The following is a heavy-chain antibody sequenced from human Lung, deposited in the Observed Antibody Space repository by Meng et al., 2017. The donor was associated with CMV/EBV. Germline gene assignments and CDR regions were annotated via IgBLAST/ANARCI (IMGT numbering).Heavy chain of an antibody. Sequence: SGXXLVXPTQTLTLTCTFSGFSLSTSGVGVGWIRQPPGKALEWPALIYWNDDKRYSPSLKSRLTITKDTSKNQVVLTMTNMDPVDTATYYCAHSRNLNTLIYWXQGTLVTVSS. D-gene: IGHD1-14*01. J-gene: IGHJ4*02. CDR1: GFSLSTSGVG. CDR3: AHSRNLNTLIY. V-gene: IGHV2-5*01. CDR2: IYWNDDK.